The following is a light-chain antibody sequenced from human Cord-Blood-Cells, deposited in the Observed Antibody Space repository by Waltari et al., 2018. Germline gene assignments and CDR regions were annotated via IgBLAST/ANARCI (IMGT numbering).Light chain of an antibody. Sequence: DIQMTQSPSSLSASVGDRVTITCRASQSISSYLNWYQEKPGKAPKLLIYDAASLQSGVQSRFSGSGCGTDVTLTISSLQPEDFATYYGQQSYSTLALTFGGGTKVEIK. CDR3: QQSYSTLALT. J-gene: IGKJ4*01. CDR1: QSISSY. CDR2: DAA. V-gene: IGKV1-39*01.